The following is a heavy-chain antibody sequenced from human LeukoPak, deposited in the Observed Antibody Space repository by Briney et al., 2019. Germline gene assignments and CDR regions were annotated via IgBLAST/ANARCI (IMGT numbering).Heavy chain of an antibody. Sequence: GGSLRLSCAASGFTFSSYWMSWVRQAPGKGLEWVANIKQDGSEKYYVDSVKGRFTISRDNAKNSLYLQMNSLRAEDTAVYYCARGRMVRGVNFDYWGQGTLVTASS. CDR2: IKQDGSEK. V-gene: IGHV3-7*01. D-gene: IGHD3-10*01. CDR1: GFTFSSYW. CDR3: ARGRMVRGVNFDY. J-gene: IGHJ4*02.